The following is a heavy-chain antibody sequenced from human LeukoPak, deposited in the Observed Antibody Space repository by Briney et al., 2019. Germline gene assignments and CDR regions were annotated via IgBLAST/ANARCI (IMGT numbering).Heavy chain of an antibody. CDR3: AKGYRGGFWSGYYFDY. CDR2: ISWNSGSI. V-gene: IGHV3-9*01. Sequence: CRSLRLSCAASGFTFDDYAMHWVRQAPGKGLEWVSGISWNSGSIGYADSVKGRFTISRDNAKNSLYLQMNSLRAEDTALYYCAKGYRGGFWSGYYFDYWGQGTLVTVSS. J-gene: IGHJ4*02. CDR1: GFTFDDYA. D-gene: IGHD3-3*01.